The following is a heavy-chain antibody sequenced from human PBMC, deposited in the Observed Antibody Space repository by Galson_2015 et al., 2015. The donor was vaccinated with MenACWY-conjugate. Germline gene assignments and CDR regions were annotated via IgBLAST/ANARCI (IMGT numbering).Heavy chain of an antibody. CDR1: GFTFSNYV. CDR2: ISGGSSYI. J-gene: IGHJ4*02. CDR3: ARGYHSDSSDYYPYYFDY. D-gene: IGHD3-22*01. Sequence: SLRLSCAASGFTFSNYVMNWVRRAPGRGLEWVSSISGGSSYIYYADSVQGRFIVSRDNAKNSLYLEMSSLRAEDTAVYYCARGYHSDSSDYYPYYFDYWGQGTLVTVSS. V-gene: IGHV3-21*01.